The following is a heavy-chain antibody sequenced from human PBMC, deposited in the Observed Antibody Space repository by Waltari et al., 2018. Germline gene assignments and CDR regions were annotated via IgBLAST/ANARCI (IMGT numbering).Heavy chain of an antibody. CDR2: IYYSGST. Sequence: QLQLQESGPGLVKPSETLSLTCTVSGGSISSSSYYWAWIRQPPGQGLEWIGSIYYSGSTYYNPSLKSRVTISVDTSKNQFSLKLSSVTAADTAVYYCARRGYSYGQVDWYFDLWGRGTLVTVSS. CDR1: GGSISSSSYY. CDR3: ARRGYSYGQVDWYFDL. V-gene: IGHV4-39*01. J-gene: IGHJ2*01. D-gene: IGHD5-18*01.